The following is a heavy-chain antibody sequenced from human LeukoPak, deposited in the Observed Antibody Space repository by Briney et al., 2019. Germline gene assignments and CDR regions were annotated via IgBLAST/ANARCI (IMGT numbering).Heavy chain of an antibody. V-gene: IGHV3-48*02. CDR3: AKGSSSGSSGKRIRL. CDR1: GFPFTGYI. CDR2: ISRDSSNI. J-gene: IGHJ4*02. Sequence: PGGSLRVSCVASGFPFTGYIMNWGRRAPGKGLEWVSYISRDSSNIYYVDSAKGRFTISRDNAKNSLYLQMNSLRDEDTAVYYCAKGSSSGSSGKRIRLWGQGPLVTVSS. D-gene: IGHD2/OR15-2a*01.